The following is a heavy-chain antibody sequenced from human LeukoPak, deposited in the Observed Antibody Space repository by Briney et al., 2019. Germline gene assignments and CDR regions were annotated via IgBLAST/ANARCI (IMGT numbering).Heavy chain of an antibody. D-gene: IGHD3-3*01. CDR2: IYYSGST. J-gene: IGHJ1*01. CDR1: GGSISSYY. V-gene: IGHV4-59*01. CDR3: ARGPSYYDFWSGYYVYFQH. Sequence: PSETLSLTCTVSGGSISSYYWSWIRQPPGKGLEWSGYIYYSGSTNYNPSLKSRVTISVDTSKNQFSLKLSSVTAADTAVYYCARGPSYYDFWSGYYVYFQHWGQGTLVTVSS.